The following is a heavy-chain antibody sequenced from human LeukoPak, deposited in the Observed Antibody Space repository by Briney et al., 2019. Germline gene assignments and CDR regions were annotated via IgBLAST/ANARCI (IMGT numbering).Heavy chain of an antibody. J-gene: IGHJ4*02. Sequence: PGGSLRLSCAASGFTFSSYSMNWVRQAPGKGLEWVSYISSSGTTIYYADSVKDRFIISRDNAKNSLYLHMNSLRDEDTAVYYCARDSVMKYWGQGTLVTVSS. CDR2: ISSSGTTI. CDR1: GFTFSSYS. CDR3: ARDSVMKY. V-gene: IGHV3-48*02.